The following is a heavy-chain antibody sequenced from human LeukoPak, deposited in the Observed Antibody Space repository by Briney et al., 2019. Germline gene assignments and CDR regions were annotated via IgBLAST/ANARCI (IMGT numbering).Heavy chain of an antibody. CDR2: INPNSGGT. V-gene: IGHV1-2*02. CDR1: GYTFTDYY. J-gene: IGHJ4*02. Sequence: ASVKVSCKASGYTFTDYYLHWVRQAPAQGLEWMGWINPNSGGTNYPQKFQGRVTMTRDTSISTAYMELSRLRSDDTAVYYCAILATTQLFDYWGQGTLVTVSS. CDR3: AILATTQLFDY. D-gene: IGHD5-12*01.